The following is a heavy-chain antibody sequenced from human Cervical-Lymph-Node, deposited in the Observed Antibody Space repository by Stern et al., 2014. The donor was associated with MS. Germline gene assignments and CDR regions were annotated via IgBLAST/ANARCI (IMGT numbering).Heavy chain of an antibody. D-gene: IGHD5-24*01. Sequence: VQLVQSGGGVVQPVTSLRLSCAASGFTFSSYGMHWVRQAPGKGLEWVALAWYDGSTAYYTNSVKGRFTISRDNSKNTLSLQMNSLTAEDTAVYYCARGHIPYAYNYLFDYWGQGTLVTVSS. V-gene: IGHV3-33*01. CDR1: GFTFSSYG. CDR2: AWYDGSTA. CDR3: ARGHIPYAYNYLFDY. J-gene: IGHJ4*02.